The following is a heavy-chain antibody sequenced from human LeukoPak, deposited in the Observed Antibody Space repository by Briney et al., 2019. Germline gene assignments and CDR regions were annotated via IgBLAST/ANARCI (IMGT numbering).Heavy chain of an antibody. J-gene: IGHJ4*02. CDR1: GYTFTNFG. Sequence: ASVKVSCKTSGYTFTNFGIGWARQAPGQGLEWMGWISGGNGNTDYPQTLQDRFTMTTDTSTNTAYMELRNLRSDDTAVYYCARDLPLGSMGGSAFDLWGQGTLVIVSS. V-gene: IGHV1-18*01. D-gene: IGHD2-15*01. CDR2: ISGGNGNT. CDR3: ARDLPLGSMGGSAFDL.